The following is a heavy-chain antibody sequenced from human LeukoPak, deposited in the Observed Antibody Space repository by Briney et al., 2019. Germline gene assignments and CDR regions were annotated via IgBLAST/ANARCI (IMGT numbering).Heavy chain of an antibody. CDR3: AVRGYCTNGVCYWLY. V-gene: IGHV1-46*01. D-gene: IGHD2-8*01. CDR2: INPSGGST. CDR1: GYTFTSYY. J-gene: IGHJ4*02. Sequence: ASVKVSCKASGYTFTSYYMHWVRQAPGQGLEWMGIINPSGGSTSYAQKFQGRVTMTRDMSTSTVYMELSSLRSEDTAVYYCAVRGYCTNGVCYWLYWGQGTLVTVSS.